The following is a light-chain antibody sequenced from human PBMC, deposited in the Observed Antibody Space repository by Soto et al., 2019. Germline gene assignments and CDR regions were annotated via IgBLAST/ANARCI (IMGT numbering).Light chain of an antibody. CDR1: QSVSNSF. CDR3: HQYGSSPST. Sequence: EIMLTQSPGTLSLSPGERATLSCRASQSVSNSFLAWYQQKPGQGPRLLIYGASSRATGIPDRFSGSGSGTDFTLTISRLEPEEFAVYYCHQYGSSPSTFGQGTRVEIK. CDR2: GAS. J-gene: IGKJ1*01. V-gene: IGKV3-20*01.